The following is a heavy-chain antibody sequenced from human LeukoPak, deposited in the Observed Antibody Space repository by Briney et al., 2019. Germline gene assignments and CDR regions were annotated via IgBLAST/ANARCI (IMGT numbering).Heavy chain of an antibody. Sequence: GGSLRLSCAASGFTFSSYWMSWVRQAPGKGLEWVANIKQDGSEKYYVDSVKGRFTISRDNAKNSLYLQMNSLRAEDTAVYYCAREYVGSGSWYYYYYYMDVWGKGTTVTVSS. V-gene: IGHV3-7*01. CDR3: AREYVGSGSWYYYYYYMDV. CDR1: GFTFSSYW. CDR2: IKQDGSEK. D-gene: IGHD6-13*01. J-gene: IGHJ6*03.